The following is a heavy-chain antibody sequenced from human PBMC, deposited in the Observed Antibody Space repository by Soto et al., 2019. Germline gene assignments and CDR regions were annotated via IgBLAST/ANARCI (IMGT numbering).Heavy chain of an antibody. CDR2: IYYSGST. D-gene: IGHD3-16*01. Sequence: QLQLQESGPGLVKTSETLSLTCTVSGGSISSSSYYWGWIRQPPGKGLEWIGSIYYSGSTYYNPSLKRRVSHTVDTSKNPFSLKLSSVDAADTAVYYCARHLTSGAEAYFDYWGQGTLVTVSS. CDR1: GGSISSSSYY. V-gene: IGHV4-39*01. CDR3: ARHLTSGAEAYFDY. J-gene: IGHJ4*02.